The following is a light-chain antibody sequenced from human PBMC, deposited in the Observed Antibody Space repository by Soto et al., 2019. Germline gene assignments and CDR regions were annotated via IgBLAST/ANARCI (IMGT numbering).Light chain of an antibody. Sequence: DIQMTQSPSTLSASVGDRVTITCRASQGISTWLAWYQQKPGTAPKLLIYDASSLESGVPSRFSGSGPGTEFTLTISSLQPDDYATYYCQQYSSYSRTFGQGTKVDIK. CDR1: QGISTW. V-gene: IGKV1-5*01. CDR3: QQYSSYSRT. J-gene: IGKJ1*01. CDR2: DAS.